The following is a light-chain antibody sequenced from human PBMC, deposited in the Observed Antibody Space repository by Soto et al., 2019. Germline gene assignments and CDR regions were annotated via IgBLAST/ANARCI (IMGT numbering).Light chain of an antibody. V-gene: IGLV2-14*03. CDR2: DVS. CDR1: SSDIGGYNH. Sequence: QSALTQPASVSGSPGQSITIACTGTSSDIGGYNHVSWYQVHPGKAPRLVIYDVSIRPPAVSDRFSGSTSGNTASLTISGLQAEDEAVYYCSSYTATRTVVVGGGTKLTVL. J-gene: IGLJ3*02. CDR3: SSYTATRTVV.